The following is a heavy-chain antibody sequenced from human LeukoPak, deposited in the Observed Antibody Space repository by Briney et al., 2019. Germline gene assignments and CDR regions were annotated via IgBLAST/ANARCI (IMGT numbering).Heavy chain of an antibody. CDR1: GFTFSNYW. D-gene: IGHD2-2*02. J-gene: IGHJ4*02. CDR3: VRYTRRYPFDY. Sequence: GGSLRLSCAASGFTFSNYWMSWVRQAPGKGLEWGANIKEDGSEKYYVDSVRGRFTISRDNAKNSLSLQMNSLRAEDTAVYYCVRYTRRYPFDYWGQGTLVTVSS. CDR2: IKEDGSEK. V-gene: IGHV3-7*04.